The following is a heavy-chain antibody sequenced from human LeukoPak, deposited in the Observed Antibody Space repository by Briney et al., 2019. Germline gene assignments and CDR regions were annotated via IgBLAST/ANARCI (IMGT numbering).Heavy chain of an antibody. D-gene: IGHD4-11*01. J-gene: IGHJ4*02. CDR2: IWYDGSNK. Sequence: TGGSLRLSCAASGFTFSSYGMHRVRQAPGKGLEWVAVIWYDGSNKYYADSVKGRFTISRDNSKNTLYLQMNSLRAEDTAVYYCAREGETRYSNPFRIRTYKYYFDYWGQGTVVTVSS. CDR1: GFTFSSYG. CDR3: AREGETRYSNPFRIRTYKYYFDY. V-gene: IGHV3-33*01.